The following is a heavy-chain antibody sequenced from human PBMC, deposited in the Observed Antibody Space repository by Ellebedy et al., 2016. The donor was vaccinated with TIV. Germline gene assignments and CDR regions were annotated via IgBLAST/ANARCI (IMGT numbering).Heavy chain of an antibody. Sequence: SETLSLXXHVYGGPFSGYHRSCIPPSPGKGLEWIGEINHSGSTNYNPSLKSRVTISVDTSKNQFSLNLSSVTAADTAVYYCARGRRGYSYAYLIAADASGRLFDYWGQGTLVTVSS. CDR3: ARGRRGYSYAYLIAADASGRLFDY. CDR2: INHSGST. J-gene: IGHJ4*02. D-gene: IGHD5-18*01. CDR1: GGPFSGYH. V-gene: IGHV4-34*01.